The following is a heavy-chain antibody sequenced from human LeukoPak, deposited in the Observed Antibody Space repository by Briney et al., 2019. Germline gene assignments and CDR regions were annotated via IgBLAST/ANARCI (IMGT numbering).Heavy chain of an antibody. J-gene: IGHJ5*02. CDR1: GGSISSGDYY. D-gene: IGHD3/OR15-3a*01. CDR2: IYYSGST. V-gene: IGHV4-30-4*01. Sequence: PSETLSLTCTVSGGSISSGDYYWSWIRQPPGKGLEWIGYIYYSGSTYYNPSLKSRLTISIDTSRNQFSLRLSSVTAAGADTAVYYCVREVNHYGLRRNSFDPWGQGLKVTVSS. CDR3: VREVNHYGLRRNSFDP.